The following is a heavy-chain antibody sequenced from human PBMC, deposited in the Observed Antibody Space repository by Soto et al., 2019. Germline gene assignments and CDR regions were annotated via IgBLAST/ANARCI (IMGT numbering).Heavy chain of an antibody. D-gene: IGHD2-15*01. CDR1: GFTVSSSY. CDR2: IESGGST. V-gene: IGHV3-53*02. Sequence: EVQLVETGGGVIQRGGSLILSCNASGFTVSSSYMSWVRQAPGMGLEWVAVIESGGSTHYADSLKGRFTISRDNSKNMIYLQLHTLRAEDTAVYYCAKDLGPLRLLNYYFYGLDVWGQGTTVTVSS. J-gene: IGHJ6*02. CDR3: AKDLGPLRLLNYYFYGLDV.